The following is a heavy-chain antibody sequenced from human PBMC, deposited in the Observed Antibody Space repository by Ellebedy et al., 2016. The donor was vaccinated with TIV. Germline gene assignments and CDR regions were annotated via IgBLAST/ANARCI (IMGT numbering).Heavy chain of an antibody. CDR2: ISSSPGVI. CDR3: ASDALDSSGWYCCGF. Sequence: PGGSLRLSCAASTFSFSTYDMNWFRQSPGKRLEWLSFISSSPGVIKYADSVRGRFTISRDNAKNSLYLQMNSLRAEDTAVYYCASDALDSSGWYCCGFWGQGTLVTVSS. D-gene: IGHD6-19*01. V-gene: IGHV3-48*03. CDR1: TFSFSTYD. J-gene: IGHJ4*02.